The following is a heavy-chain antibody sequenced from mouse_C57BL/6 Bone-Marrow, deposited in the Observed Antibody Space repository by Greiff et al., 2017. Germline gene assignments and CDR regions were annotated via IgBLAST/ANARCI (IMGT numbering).Heavy chain of an antibody. Sequence: QVQLQQSGAELVRPGTSVKMSCKASGYTFTNYWIGWAKQRPGHGLEWIGDIYPGGGYTNYNEKFKGKATLTADKSSSTAYMQFSSLTSEDSAIYYCARCYDGYYFYAVDYWGQGTSVTVSS. CDR3: ARCYDGYYFYAVDY. CDR1: GYTFTNYW. D-gene: IGHD2-3*01. J-gene: IGHJ4*01. CDR2: IYPGGGYT. V-gene: IGHV1-63*01.